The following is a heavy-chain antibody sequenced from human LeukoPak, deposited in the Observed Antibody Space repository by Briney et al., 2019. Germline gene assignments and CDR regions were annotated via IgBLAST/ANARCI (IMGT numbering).Heavy chain of an antibody. CDR2: IYPGDSDT. CDR3: ARHLFLPFWFDP. V-gene: IGHV5-51*01. CDR1: GXSFTSYW. J-gene: IGHJ5*02. Sequence: GESXXXSXXXAGXSFTSYWIGWVRRMAGKGGXGXGIIYPGDSDTRYSPSFQGQVTISADKSISTAYLQWSSLKASDTAMYYCARHLFLPFWFDPWGQGTLVTVSS.